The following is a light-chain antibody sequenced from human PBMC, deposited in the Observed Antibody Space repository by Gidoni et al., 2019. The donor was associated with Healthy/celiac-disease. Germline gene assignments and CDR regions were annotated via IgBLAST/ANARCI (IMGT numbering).Light chain of an antibody. CDR3: QQYNNWPPLT. CDR2: GAS. J-gene: IGKJ4*01. V-gene: IGKV3-15*01. CDR1: QSVSSN. Sequence: EIVMTQSPATLSVSPGERATLSCRARQSVSSNLAWYQQKPGQAPRLLIYGASTRATGIPARFSGRGCGTEFTLTISSLQSEDFAVYCCQQYNNWPPLTFGGGTKVEIK.